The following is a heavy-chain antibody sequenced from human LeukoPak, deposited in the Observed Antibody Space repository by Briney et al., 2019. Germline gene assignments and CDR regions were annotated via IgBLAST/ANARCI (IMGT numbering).Heavy chain of an antibody. CDR2: IYYGGST. V-gene: IGHV4-59*08. J-gene: IGHJ4*02. CDR3: ARQLAGLAPPGFIDS. Sequence: SETLSLTCTVSGGSINSPYWTWIRQPPGKGLEWIGYIYYGGSTDYSPSLKGRATISLDTSKDQFSLHLTSVTAADTAVYYCARQLAGLAPPGFIDSWGQGTLVTVSS. D-gene: IGHD3-3*02. CDR1: GGSINSPY.